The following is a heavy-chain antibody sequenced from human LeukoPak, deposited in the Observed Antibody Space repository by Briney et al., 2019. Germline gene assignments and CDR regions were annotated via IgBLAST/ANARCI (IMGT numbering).Heavy chain of an antibody. J-gene: IGHJ4*02. D-gene: IGHD1-1*01. CDR1: GGSFGGYY. V-gene: IGHV4-34*01. Sequence: SETLSLTCAVYGGSFGGYYWSWIRQPPGKGLEWIGEINHSGSTNYNPSLKSRVTISVDTSKNQFSLKLSSVTAADTAVYYCAEVRPAPNYFDYWGQGTLVTVSS. CDR3: AEVRPAPNYFDY. CDR2: INHSGST.